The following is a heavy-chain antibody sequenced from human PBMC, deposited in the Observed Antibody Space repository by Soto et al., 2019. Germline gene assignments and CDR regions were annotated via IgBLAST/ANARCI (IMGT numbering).Heavy chain of an antibody. CDR3: ARVRYYDFWSGYWYGMDV. CDR1: GGSFSGYY. Sequence: PSETLSLTCAVYGGSFSGYYWSWIRQPPGKGLEWIGEINHSGSTNYNPSLKSRVTISVDTSKNQFSLKLSSVTAADTAVYYCARVRYYDFWSGYWYGMDVWGQGTTVTV. D-gene: IGHD3-3*01. J-gene: IGHJ6*02. V-gene: IGHV4-34*01. CDR2: INHSGST.